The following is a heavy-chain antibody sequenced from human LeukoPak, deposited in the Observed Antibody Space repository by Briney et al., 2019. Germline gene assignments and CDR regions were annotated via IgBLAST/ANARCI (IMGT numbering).Heavy chain of an antibody. Sequence: SETLSLTCTVSGGSISSSGYYWGWISQPPGKGLEWIGSIYYSGSTYYNPSLRSRVTISVDTSKNQFSLKLSSVTAADTAMYYCARQRNGYDRDFDYWGQGTLVTVSS. J-gene: IGHJ4*02. CDR2: IYYSGST. D-gene: IGHD5-12*01. CDR1: GGSISSSGYY. V-gene: IGHV4-39*01. CDR3: ARQRNGYDRDFDY.